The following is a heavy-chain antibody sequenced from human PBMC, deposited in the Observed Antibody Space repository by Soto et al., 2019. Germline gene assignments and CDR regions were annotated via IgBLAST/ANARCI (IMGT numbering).Heavy chain of an antibody. CDR2: ISAYNGNT. D-gene: IGHD3-10*01. J-gene: IGHJ6*02. CDR1: GYTFTSYG. CDR3: ARDHTVGYYGSGSYYQLYGMDV. V-gene: IGHV1-18*04. Sequence: ASVKVSCKASGYTFTSYGISWVRQAPGQGLEWMGWISAYNGNTNYAQKLQGRVTMTTDTSTSTAYMELRSLRSDDTAVYYCARDHTVGYYGSGSYYQLYGMDVWGLGSTVTVSS.